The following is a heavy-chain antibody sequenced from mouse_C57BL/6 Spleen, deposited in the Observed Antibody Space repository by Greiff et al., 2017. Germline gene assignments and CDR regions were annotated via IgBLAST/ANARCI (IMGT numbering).Heavy chain of an antibody. CDR1: GYTFTNYW. Sequence: VQLVESGAELVRPGTSVKMSCKASGYTFTNYWIGWAKQRPGHGLEWIGDIYPGGGYTNYNEKFKGKATLTADKSSSTAYMQFSSLTSEDSAIYYCARRGNYAMDYWGQGTSVTVSS. V-gene: IGHV1-63*01. CDR3: ARRGNYAMDY. CDR2: IYPGGGYT. J-gene: IGHJ4*01.